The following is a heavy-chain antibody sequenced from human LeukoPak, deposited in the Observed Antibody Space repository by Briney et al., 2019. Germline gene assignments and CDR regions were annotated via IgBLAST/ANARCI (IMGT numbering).Heavy chain of an antibody. D-gene: IGHD3-22*01. J-gene: IGHJ3*01. CDR3: ARDWLAGNPYHTFDL. CDR1: GFTFSSYW. CDR2: IKEDGSEE. Sequence: GGSLRLSCVASGFTFSSYWMTWVRQAPGKGLECVANIKEDGSEEYYVDSVKGRFSISGDNAKNSLHLQMNSLRAEDTAVYYCARDWLAGNPYHTFDLWGKGTMVTVSS. V-gene: IGHV3-7*01.